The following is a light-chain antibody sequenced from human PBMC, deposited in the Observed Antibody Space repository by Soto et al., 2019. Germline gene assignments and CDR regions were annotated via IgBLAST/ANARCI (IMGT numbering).Light chain of an antibody. J-gene: IGLJ2*01. CDR3: SSFTSNNTVL. Sequence: QSALTQPASVSGSPGQSITIACTGTRSDVGVYNYVSWYQQHPGKAPKLVIYNVSNRPSGVSNCFSGSKSGNTASLTISGLQAEDEGHYYCSSFTSNNTVLFGGGTKVTV. CDR1: RSDVGVYNY. CDR2: NVS. V-gene: IGLV2-14*01.